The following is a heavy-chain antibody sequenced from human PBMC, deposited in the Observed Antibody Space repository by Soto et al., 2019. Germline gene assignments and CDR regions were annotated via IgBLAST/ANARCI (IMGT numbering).Heavy chain of an antibody. J-gene: IGHJ4*02. CDR3: VVAAQPYYFDY. D-gene: IGHD2-15*01. CDR1: GYTFTSYC. CDR2: ISAYNGNT. Sequence: QVQLVQSGAEVKKPGASVKVSWRASGYTFTSYCISWVRQAPGQGLEWMGWISAYNGNTNYAQKLQGRVTMTTDTSTSTAYMELRSLRSDDTAVYYCVVAAQPYYFDYWGQGTLVTVSS. V-gene: IGHV1-18*01.